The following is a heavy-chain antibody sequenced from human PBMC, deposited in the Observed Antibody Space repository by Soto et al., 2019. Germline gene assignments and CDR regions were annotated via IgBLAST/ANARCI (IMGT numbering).Heavy chain of an antibody. V-gene: IGHV4-34*01. D-gene: IGHD4-17*01. CDR2: INHSGIT. CDR1: GGSFSAYY. J-gene: IGHJ4*02. Sequence: SETLSLTCAVYGGSFSAYYWSWIRQPPGKGLEWIGEINHSGITNYNPSLKSRVTISVDTSKNQFSLRLSSVTAADTAVYFCARINMVYGDDYWGQGTRVTVSS. CDR3: ARINMVYGDDY.